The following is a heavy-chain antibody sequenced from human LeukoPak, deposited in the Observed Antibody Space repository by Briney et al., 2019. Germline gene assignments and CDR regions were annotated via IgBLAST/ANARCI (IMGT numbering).Heavy chain of an antibody. CDR2: IRSKAYGGTT. D-gene: IGHD3-16*01. Sequence: GGSLRLSCVASGDTLSFHWMSWVRQAPGKGLEWVGFIRSKAYGGTTEYAASVKGRFTISRDDSQSTAYLEMNSLKTEDTAVYYCTRRGLYLDYWGQGTLVTVSS. J-gene: IGHJ4*02. V-gene: IGHV3-49*04. CDR3: TRRGLYLDY. CDR1: GDTLSFHW.